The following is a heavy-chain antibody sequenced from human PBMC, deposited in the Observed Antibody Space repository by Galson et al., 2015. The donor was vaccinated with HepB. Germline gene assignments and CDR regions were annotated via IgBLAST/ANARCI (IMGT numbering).Heavy chain of an antibody. D-gene: IGHD3-16*02. Sequence: ETLSLTSTVSGGSISSSSYYWGWIRQPPGKGLEWIGSIYYSGSTYYNPSLKSRVTISVDTSKNQFSLKLSSVTAADTAVYYCARTGAVMITFGELLLHDYWGQGTLVTVSS. J-gene: IGHJ4*02. CDR2: IYYSGST. CDR1: GGSISSSSYY. V-gene: IGHV4-39*01. CDR3: ARTGAVMITFGELLLHDY.